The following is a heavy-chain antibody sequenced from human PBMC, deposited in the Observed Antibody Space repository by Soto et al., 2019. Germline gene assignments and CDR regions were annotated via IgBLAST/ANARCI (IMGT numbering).Heavy chain of an antibody. CDR3: AKTHSSGWYDDAFDI. Sequence: EVQLVESGGGLVQPGRSLRLSCAASGFNFDDYAMNWVRQAPGKGLEWVSGISWNSGSIGYADSVKGRFTISRDKAKKSLYLHMNSMRAEYTALYYCAKTHSSGWYDDAFDIWGQGTMVTVSS. V-gene: IGHV3-9*01. J-gene: IGHJ3*02. CDR1: GFNFDDYA. CDR2: ISWNSGSI. D-gene: IGHD6-19*01.